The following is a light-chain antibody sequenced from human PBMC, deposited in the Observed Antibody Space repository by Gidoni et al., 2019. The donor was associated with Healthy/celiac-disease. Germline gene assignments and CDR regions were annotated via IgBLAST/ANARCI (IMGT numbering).Light chain of an antibody. Sequence: DIQMTQSPSSLSASAGDRVTITCRASQSISSYLNWYQQKPRKAPKLLIYAASSLQSGVPSRFSGSGSGTDFTLTISSLQPEDFATYYCQQSYSTPQVTFGQGTRLEIK. CDR1: QSISSY. CDR3: QQSYSTPQVT. CDR2: AAS. J-gene: IGKJ5*01. V-gene: IGKV1-39*01.